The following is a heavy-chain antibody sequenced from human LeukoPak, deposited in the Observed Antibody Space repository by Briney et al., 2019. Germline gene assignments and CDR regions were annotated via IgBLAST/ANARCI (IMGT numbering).Heavy chain of an antibody. V-gene: IGHV4-59*01. Sequence: PSETLSLTCTVSGGSISSYYWSWIRQPPGKGLEWIGYIYYNGSTNYNPSLKSRVTISVDTSKNQFSLKLSSVTAADTAVYYCARLSPSQGGSITIFGVAKGFFDYWGQGTLVTVSS. CDR2: IYYNGST. CDR1: GGSISSYY. CDR3: ARLSPSQGGSITIFGVAKGFFDY. D-gene: IGHD3-3*01. J-gene: IGHJ4*02.